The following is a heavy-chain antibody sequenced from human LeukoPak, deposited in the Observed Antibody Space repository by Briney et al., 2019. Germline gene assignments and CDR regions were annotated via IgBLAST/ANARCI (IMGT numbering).Heavy chain of an antibody. CDR3: ARHYGP. V-gene: IGHV4-39*01. Sequence: RSFWMGWVRQAPGKGLEWIGSIYHSGSTYYNPSLKSRVTISVDTSRNQFSLNLSSVTAADTAVYYCARHYGPWGQGTLVAVSS. J-gene: IGHJ5*02. CDR1: RSFW. D-gene: IGHD4-17*01. CDR2: IYHSGST.